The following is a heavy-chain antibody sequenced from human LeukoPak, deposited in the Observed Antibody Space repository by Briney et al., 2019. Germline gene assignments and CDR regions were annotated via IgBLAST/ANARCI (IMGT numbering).Heavy chain of an antibody. CDR2: ISGSGGST. D-gene: IGHD3-22*01. Sequence: AGGSLRPSCAASGFTFNSYAMSWVRQAPGKGLEWVSAISGSGGSTYYADSVKGRFTISRDNSKNTLYLQMNSLRAEDTAVYYCAKDNGYYYDSSGYYDYWGQGTLVTVSS. CDR3: AKDNGYYYDSSGYYDY. J-gene: IGHJ4*02. CDR1: GFTFNSYA. V-gene: IGHV3-23*01.